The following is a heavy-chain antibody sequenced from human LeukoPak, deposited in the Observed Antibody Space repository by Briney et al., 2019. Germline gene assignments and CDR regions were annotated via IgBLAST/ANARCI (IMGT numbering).Heavy chain of an antibody. CDR2: ISGSGENT. J-gene: IGHJ4*02. CDR1: GFTFSNYA. D-gene: IGHD6-13*01. V-gene: IGHV3-23*01. CDR3: AKCMTAPGTCYFEY. Sequence: GGSLRLSCVGSGFTFSNYAMTWVRQAPGKGLEWVSGISGSGENTYYADSVKGRFTISRDNSKNTLYVQMNSLRAEDTAVYYCAKCMTAPGTCYFEYWGQGTLVTVSA.